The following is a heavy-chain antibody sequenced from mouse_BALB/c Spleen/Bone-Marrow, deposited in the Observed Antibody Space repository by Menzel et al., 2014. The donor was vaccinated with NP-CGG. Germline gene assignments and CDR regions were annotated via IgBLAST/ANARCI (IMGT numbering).Heavy chain of an antibody. CDR1: GFTFSDYY. CDR3: ARVSYDYFDY. CDR2: ISDGGSYT. Sequence: EVQVVESGGGLMKPGGSLKLSCAASGFTFSDYYMYWVRQTPEKRLEWVATISDGGSYTYYPDSVKGRFTISRDNAKNNLYLRMSSLKSEDTAMYYCARVSYDYFDYWGQGTTLTVSS. V-gene: IGHV5-4*02. D-gene: IGHD2-4*01. J-gene: IGHJ2*01.